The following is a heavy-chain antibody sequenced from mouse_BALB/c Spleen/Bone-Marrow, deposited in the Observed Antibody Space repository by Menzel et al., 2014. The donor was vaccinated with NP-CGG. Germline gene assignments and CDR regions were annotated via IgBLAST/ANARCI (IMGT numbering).Heavy chain of an antibody. J-gene: IGHJ1*01. Sequence: EVQVVESGGGLVKPGGSLKLSCAASGFTFSDYYMYWVRQTPEKGLEWVATISDGGSYTYYPDSVKGRFTISRDNAKNGLYLQMTSLKSEDTAMYYCARDSYYYGSSYWYFDVWGAGTTVTVSS. CDR3: ARDSYYYGSSYWYFDV. CDR2: ISDGGSYT. V-gene: IGHV5-4*02. D-gene: IGHD1-1*01. CDR1: GFTFSDYY.